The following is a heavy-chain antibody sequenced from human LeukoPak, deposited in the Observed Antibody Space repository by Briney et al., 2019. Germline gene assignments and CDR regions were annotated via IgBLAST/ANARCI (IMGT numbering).Heavy chain of an antibody. J-gene: IGHJ4*02. CDR1: GFTFDDYA. D-gene: IGHD3-16*02. CDR3: AKGSMITFGGVIVELYLLDY. Sequence: GGSLRLSCAASGFTFDDYAMHWVRQAPGKGLEWVSGISWNSGSIGYADSVKGRFTISRDNAKNSLYLQMNSLRAEDTALYYCAKGSMITFGGVIVELYLLDYWGQGTLVTVSS. V-gene: IGHV3-9*01. CDR2: ISWNSGSI.